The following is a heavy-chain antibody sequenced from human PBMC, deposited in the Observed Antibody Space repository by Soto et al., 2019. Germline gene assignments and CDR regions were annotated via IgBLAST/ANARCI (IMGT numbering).Heavy chain of an antibody. CDR3: ARGCGVSVRPHYYYYGMDV. J-gene: IGHJ6*02. Sequence: EVQLVESGGGLIQPGGSLRLSCVASVFSVSNNYMSWVRQAPGQVLAWVSVIYSDGSTYYADSVKGRFTISRDNSRNTVYLQTNSLSSEDTAVYYGARGCGVSVRPHYYYYGMDVWGQGTTVTVSS. D-gene: IGHD6-6*01. V-gene: IGHV3-53*01. CDR2: IYSDGST. CDR1: VFSVSNNY.